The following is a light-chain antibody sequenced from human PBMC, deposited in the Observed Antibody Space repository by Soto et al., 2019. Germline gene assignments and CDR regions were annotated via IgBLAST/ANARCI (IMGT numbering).Light chain of an antibody. CDR2: SNN. J-gene: IGLJ1*01. CDR1: SSNIGSNT. Sequence: VLTQPPSASGTTAQRVTFSYTGSSSNIGSNTVNWYQQLPGTAPKLLIYSNNQRPSGVPDRFSGSKSGTSASLAISGLQSEDEADYYCAAWDDSLNGFYVFGTGTKVTVL. V-gene: IGLV1-44*01. CDR3: AAWDDSLNGFYV.